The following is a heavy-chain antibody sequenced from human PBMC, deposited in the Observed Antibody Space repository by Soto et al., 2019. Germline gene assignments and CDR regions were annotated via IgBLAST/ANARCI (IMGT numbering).Heavy chain of an antibody. J-gene: IGHJ4*02. V-gene: IGHV1-69*08. Sequence: QVQLVQSGAEVKKPGSSVKVSCKASGGTFSSYTISWVRQAPGQGLEWMGRIIPILGIANYAQKFQGRVTITADKSTSTAYMELSSLRSEDTAVYYCAREDWSSTSCYGYWGQGTLVTVSS. D-gene: IGHD2-2*01. CDR1: GGTFSSYT. CDR3: AREDWSSTSCYGY. CDR2: IIPILGIA.